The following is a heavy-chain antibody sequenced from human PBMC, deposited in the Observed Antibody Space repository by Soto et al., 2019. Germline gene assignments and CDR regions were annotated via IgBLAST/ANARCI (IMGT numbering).Heavy chain of an antibody. V-gene: IGHV5-51*01. CDR3: GRLGGGYNGRGFDY. D-gene: IGHD5-12*01. J-gene: IGHJ4*02. Sequence: LKNSCRGCRYTSTAHSTDRVSKKTGKRLEWLVLIYPEDSDTRYSRSCRGQVTISAEKSSNTACRQWSILKASDTAIYYCGRLGGGYNGRGFDYWGQGTPVTVSS. CDR1: RYTSTAHS. CDR2: IYPEDSDT.